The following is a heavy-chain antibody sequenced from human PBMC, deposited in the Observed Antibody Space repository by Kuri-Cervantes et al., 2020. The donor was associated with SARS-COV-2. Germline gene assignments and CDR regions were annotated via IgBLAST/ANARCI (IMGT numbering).Heavy chain of an antibody. D-gene: IGHD7-27*01. J-gene: IGHJ4*02. CDR3: AREEGGELGEAFDY. Sequence: GESPKISCAASGFTFSGYSMNWIRQAPGKGLEWVAPIDSSSYYIYHADSVKGRLTTSRDNAKTSLYLQMNSLKLEDTAVYYCAREEGGELGEAFDYWGQGALVTVSS. V-gene: IGHV3-21*01. CDR1: GFTFSGYS. CDR2: IDSSSYYI.